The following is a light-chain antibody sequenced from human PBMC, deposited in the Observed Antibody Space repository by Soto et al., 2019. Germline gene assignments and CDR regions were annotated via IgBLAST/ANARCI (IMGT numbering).Light chain of an antibody. V-gene: IGKV1-39*01. Sequence: DIQMTQSPSSLSASVGDRVTIACRASESIARHLNWYQQKPGRAPNLLIYAASSLQNGVPSRFRGGGSGTDFTLTISNLQPEDFATYYCQQTYRTLSITFGQGTRLEIK. CDR3: QQTYRTLSIT. J-gene: IGKJ5*01. CDR2: AAS. CDR1: ESIARH.